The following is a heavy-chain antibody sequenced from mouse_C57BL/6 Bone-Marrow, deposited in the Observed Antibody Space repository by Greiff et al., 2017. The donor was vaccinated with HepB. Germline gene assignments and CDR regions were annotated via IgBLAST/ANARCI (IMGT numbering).Heavy chain of an antibody. CDR2: IWWDDDK. CDR3: ARLSTMVTTRYFDV. V-gene: IGHV8-8*01. CDR1: GFSLSTFGMG. J-gene: IGHJ1*03. D-gene: IGHD2-1*01. Sequence: ESGPGILQPSQTLSLTCSFSGFSLSTFGMGVGWIRQPSGKGLEWLAHIWWDDDKYYNPALKSRLTISKDTSKNQVFLKIANVDTADTATYYCARLSTMVTTRYFDVWGTGTTVTVSS.